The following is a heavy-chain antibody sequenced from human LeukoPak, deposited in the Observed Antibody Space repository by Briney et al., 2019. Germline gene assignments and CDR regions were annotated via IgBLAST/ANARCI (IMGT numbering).Heavy chain of an antibody. CDR2: IYTSGST. D-gene: IGHD6-13*01. J-gene: IGHJ4*01. V-gene: IGHV4-4*07. CDR1: GGSISSYY. Sequence: PWETLSLTCTVSGGSISSYYWNWIRQPAGKGLEWIGRIYTSGSTNYNPSLKSRVTMSVDTSKNQFSLKLSSVTAADTAVYYCARLISNSWRFDCWGQGSLVTVSS. CDR3: ARLISNSWRFDC.